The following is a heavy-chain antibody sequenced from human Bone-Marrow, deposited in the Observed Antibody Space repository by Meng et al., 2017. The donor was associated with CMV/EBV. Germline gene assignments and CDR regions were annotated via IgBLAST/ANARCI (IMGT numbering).Heavy chain of an antibody. V-gene: IGHV3-48*04. J-gene: IGHJ6*02. CDR1: GFTFSSYS. CDR3: ARQSGNPRVYYYYYGMDV. CDR2: ISSSSSTI. Sequence: GESLKISCAASGFTFSSYSMNWVRQAPGKGLEWVSYISSSSSTIYYADSVKGRFTISRDNAKNSLYLQMNSLRAEDTAVYYCARQSGNPRVYYYYYGMDVWGQGTTATVSS. D-gene: IGHD1-26*01.